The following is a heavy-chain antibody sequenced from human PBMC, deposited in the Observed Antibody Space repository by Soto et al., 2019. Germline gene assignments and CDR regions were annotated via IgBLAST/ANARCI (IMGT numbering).Heavy chain of an antibody. CDR3: ARSGYSSGWYHWYFDF. Sequence: ASVKVSCKASGYTFRNYGIHWVRQAPGQRLEWMGWINAGNGNTKYSQKFQDRVTITRDTSATTAYMELSSLRSEDTAVFYCARSGYSSGWYHWYFDFWGRGTLVTVSS. CDR1: GYTFRNYG. V-gene: IGHV1-3*01. J-gene: IGHJ2*01. D-gene: IGHD6-19*01. CDR2: INAGNGNT.